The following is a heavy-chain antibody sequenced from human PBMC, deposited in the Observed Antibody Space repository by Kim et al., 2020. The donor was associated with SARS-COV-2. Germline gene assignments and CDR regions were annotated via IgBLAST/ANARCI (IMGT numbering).Heavy chain of an antibody. V-gene: IGHV3-74*01. D-gene: IGHD2-2*01. Sequence: STSYADSVKGRFTISRDNVKNTLYLQMNSLRAEDTAVYYCARGGSTNCHGWGQGALVTVSS. J-gene: IGHJ4*02. CDR2: ST. CDR3: ARGGSTNCHG.